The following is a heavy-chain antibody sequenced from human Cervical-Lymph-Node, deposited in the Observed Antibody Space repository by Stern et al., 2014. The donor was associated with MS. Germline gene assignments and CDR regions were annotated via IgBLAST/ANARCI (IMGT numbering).Heavy chain of an antibody. J-gene: IGHJ6*02. CDR1: GGSISSDGYY. CDR2: IYYSGAT. V-gene: IGHV4-31*03. Sequence: QVQLQQSGPGLVKPSQTLSLTCTVSGGSISSDGYYWNWIRQHPGKGLEWIGYIYYSGATYYNPSLKSRVSISEDTSKNQFSLRLNSMTAADTAVYYCAREPPYYYGMDVWGQGTSVTVSS. CDR3: AREPPYYYGMDV.